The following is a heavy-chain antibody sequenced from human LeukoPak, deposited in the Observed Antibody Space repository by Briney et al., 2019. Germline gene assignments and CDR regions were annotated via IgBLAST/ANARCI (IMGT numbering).Heavy chain of an antibody. V-gene: IGHV3-30-3*01. J-gene: IGHJ3*02. CDR3: ARDAGPVPAANNAFDI. D-gene: IGHD2-2*01. Sequence: GGSLRLSCAASGFTFNDFALHWVRQAPGKGLEWVAVVSNDGNNKYYADSVKGRFTISRDNAKNSLYLQMNGLRAEDTAVYYCARDAGPVPAANNAFDIWGQGTMVTVSS. CDR1: GFTFNDFA. CDR2: VSNDGNNK.